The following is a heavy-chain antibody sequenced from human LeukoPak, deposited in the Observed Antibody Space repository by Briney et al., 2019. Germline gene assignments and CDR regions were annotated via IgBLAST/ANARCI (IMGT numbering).Heavy chain of an antibody. CDR2: MNPNSGNT. Sequence: ASVKVSCKASGYTFTSYDINWVRQATGHGLEWMGWMNPNSGNTGYAQKLQGRVTMTRNTSISTAYMEPSSLRSEDTAVYYCARWAYDFWSGYYTYWFDPWGQGTLVTVSS. D-gene: IGHD3-3*01. CDR3: ARWAYDFWSGYYTYWFDP. J-gene: IGHJ5*02. V-gene: IGHV1-8*01. CDR1: GYTFTSYD.